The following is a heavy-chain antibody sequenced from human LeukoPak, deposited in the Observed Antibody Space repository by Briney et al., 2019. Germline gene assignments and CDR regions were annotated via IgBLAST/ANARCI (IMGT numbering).Heavy chain of an antibody. Sequence: PSETLSLTCTVSGGSISSYYWSWIRQPPGKGLEWIGYIYYSGSTNYNPSLKSRVTISVDTSKNQFSLKLSSVAAADTAVYCCARESDAFDIWGQGTMVTVSS. J-gene: IGHJ3*02. V-gene: IGHV4-59*01. CDR2: IYYSGST. CDR1: GGSISSYY. CDR3: ARESDAFDI.